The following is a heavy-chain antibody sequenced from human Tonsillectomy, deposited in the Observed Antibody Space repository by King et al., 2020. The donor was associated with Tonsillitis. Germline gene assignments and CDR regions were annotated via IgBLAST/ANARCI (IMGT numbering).Heavy chain of an antibody. CDR3: SKAFYRMVARPIPHHYYFYMDV. CDR2: ISWHSGSI. J-gene: IGHJ6*03. V-gene: IGHV3-9*01. CDR1: GCTFGEYA. Sequence: VQLVESGGDLVQPGRSLRLSCTASGCTFGEYAMHWVRQVPGKGLEWFSSISWHSGSIGYADSVNGRFTISRDNAKNSLYLHMNSLRGEHTALYYCSKAFYRMVARPIPHHYYFYMDVWGKGTTVTVSS. D-gene: IGHD2-15*01.